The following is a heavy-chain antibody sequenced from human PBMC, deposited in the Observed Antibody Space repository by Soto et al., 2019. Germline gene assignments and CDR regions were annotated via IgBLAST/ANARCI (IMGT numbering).Heavy chain of an antibody. D-gene: IGHD2-21*02. J-gene: IGHJ4*02. CDR2: MNPKSGHT. V-gene: IGHV1-8*01. CDR3: ARDRGDACDY. CDR1: GYTFSSYD. Sequence: QVQLVQSGAEVKKPGASVKVSCKASGYTFSSYDINWVRQATGQGLEWMGWMNPKSGHTGSAQKFQGRVTMTTDTSTSTAYMELRSLRSDDTAVYYCARDRGDACDYWGQGTLVTVSS.